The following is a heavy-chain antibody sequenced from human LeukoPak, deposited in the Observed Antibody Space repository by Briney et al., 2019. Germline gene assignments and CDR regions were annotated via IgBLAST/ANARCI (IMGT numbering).Heavy chain of an antibody. CDR1: GGSISSGSYY. Sequence: PSETLSLTCTVSGGSISSGSYYWSWIRQPAGKGLEWIGRIYTSGSTNYNPSLKSRVTISVDTSKNQFSLKLSSVTAADTAVYYCASSPRWLQTSYYYYYMDVWGKGTTVTISS. J-gene: IGHJ6*03. V-gene: IGHV4-61*02. CDR3: ASSPRWLQTSYYYYYMDV. D-gene: IGHD5-24*01. CDR2: IYTSGST.